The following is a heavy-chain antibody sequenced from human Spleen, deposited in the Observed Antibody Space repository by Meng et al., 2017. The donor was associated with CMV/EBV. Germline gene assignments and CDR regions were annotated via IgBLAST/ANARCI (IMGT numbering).Heavy chain of an antibody. D-gene: IGHD1-26*01. CDR1: GYTFTGYY. J-gene: IGHJ4*02. CDR2: INPNSGGT. Sequence: ASVKVSCKASGYTFTGYYMHWVRQAPGQGLEWMGWINPNSGGTNYAQRFQGRVTMTRDTSISTAYMELSRLRSDDTAMYYCARVSSGSYSFDYWGQGSLVTVSS. CDR3: ARVSSGSYSFDY. V-gene: IGHV1-2*02.